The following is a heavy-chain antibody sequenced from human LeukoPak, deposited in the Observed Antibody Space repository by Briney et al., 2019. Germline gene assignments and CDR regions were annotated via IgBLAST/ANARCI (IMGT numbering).Heavy chain of an antibody. Sequence: SGGSLRLSCAASGFTFSSYAMSWVRQAPGKGLEWVSAISGSGGSTYYADSVKGRFTISRDNSENTLYLQMNSLRAEDTAVYYCAKDLIVEGASDYWGQGTLVTVSS. CDR2: ISGSGGST. CDR1: GFTFSSYA. J-gene: IGHJ4*02. D-gene: IGHD1-26*01. CDR3: AKDLIVEGASDY. V-gene: IGHV3-23*01.